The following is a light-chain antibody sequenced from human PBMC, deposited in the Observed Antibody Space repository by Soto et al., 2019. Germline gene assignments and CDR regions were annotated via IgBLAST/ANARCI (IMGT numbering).Light chain of an antibody. J-gene: IGKJ4*01. CDR1: QSVTNY. V-gene: IGKV1-39*01. CDR3: QQSSTTSLT. Sequence: DIQMTQSPSSLSASVGDRVTITCRASQSVTNYLNWYQHKPGKAPKLLIYAASSLQSGVPSRFSGSRSGTEFTLTISSLQPEDFATYDCQQSSTTSLTFGGGTKVEIK. CDR2: AAS.